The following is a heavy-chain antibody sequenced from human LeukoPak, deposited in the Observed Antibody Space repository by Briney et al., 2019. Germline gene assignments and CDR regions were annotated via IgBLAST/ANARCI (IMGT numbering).Heavy chain of an antibody. CDR3: ASNGENSGTFLQFDC. Sequence: GGSLRLSCAASGFTVSTTYLSWVRQAPGKGLEWVSVVYSDGNTYYTDSVKGRFTISRDNSKNTLYLQMNSLRAEDTAVYYCASNGENSGTFLQFDCWGQGTLVTVSS. J-gene: IGHJ4*02. V-gene: IGHV3-66*02. CDR2: VYSDGNT. CDR1: GFTVSTTY. D-gene: IGHD1-26*01.